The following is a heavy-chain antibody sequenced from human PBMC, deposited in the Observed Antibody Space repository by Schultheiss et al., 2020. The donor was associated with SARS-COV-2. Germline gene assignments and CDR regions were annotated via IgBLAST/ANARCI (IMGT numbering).Heavy chain of an antibody. CDR3: AREGGLRSIDY. CDR2: MNPNSGGT. V-gene: IGHV1-2*02. Sequence: ASVKVSCKASGYTFTSYGINWVRQATGQGLEWMGWMNPNSGGTNYAQKFQGRVTMTRDTSISTAYMELSRLRSDDTAVYYCAREGGLRSIDYWGQGTLVTVSS. J-gene: IGHJ4*02. D-gene: IGHD3/OR15-3a*01. CDR1: GYTFTSYG.